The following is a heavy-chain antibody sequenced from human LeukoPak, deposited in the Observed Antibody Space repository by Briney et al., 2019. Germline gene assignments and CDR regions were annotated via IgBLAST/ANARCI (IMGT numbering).Heavy chain of an antibody. CDR3: AKDLGGSATTV. V-gene: IGHV3-9*01. J-gene: IGHJ4*02. D-gene: IGHD2-2*01. Sequence: GGSLRLSCAASGFTFEDHVMHWVRQAPGKGLEWVSSISWSGDRMGYADAVKGRFTISRDNAKNSLFLQMNSLRVEDTAWYYCAKDLGGSATTVWGQGTLVTVSS. CDR2: ISWSGDRM. CDR1: GFTFEDHV.